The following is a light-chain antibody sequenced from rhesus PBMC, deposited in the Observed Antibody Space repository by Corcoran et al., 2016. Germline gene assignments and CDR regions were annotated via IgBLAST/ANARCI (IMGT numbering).Light chain of an antibody. Sequence: DIQMTQSPSSLSSSVGDTVTITCRSSQGISSWLAWYQQKPGKAPKLLNNKASSLQSGVPSRFSGSGAGTDFTLTISSLQSEDFATYYCQQCSSRPLTFGEGTKVEIK. V-gene: IGKV1-22*01. CDR1: QGISSW. J-gene: IGKJ4*01. CDR2: KAS. CDR3: QQCSSRPLT.